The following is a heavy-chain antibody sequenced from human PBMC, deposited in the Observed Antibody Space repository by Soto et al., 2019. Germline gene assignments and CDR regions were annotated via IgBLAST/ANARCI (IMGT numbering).Heavy chain of an antibody. CDR2: IDPSDSQT. J-gene: IGHJ4*02. V-gene: IGHV5-10-1*01. Sequence: EASLKISCNGSGYSLAGYWITWVRQMPWKGLEWMGRIDPSDSQTYYSPSFRGHVTISAAKSITTVFLQWSSLRASDTAMYYCARQIYDSDSGPNFQYYFDSWGQGTLVTVSS. CDR1: GYSLAGYW. CDR3: ARQIYDSDSGPNFQYYFDS. D-gene: IGHD3-22*01.